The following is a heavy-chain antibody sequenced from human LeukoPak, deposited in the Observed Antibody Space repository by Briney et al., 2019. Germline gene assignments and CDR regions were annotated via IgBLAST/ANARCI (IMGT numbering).Heavy chain of an antibody. D-gene: IGHD3-16*01. CDR3: AKMGDRFGLWGHKTKNYMDF. V-gene: IGHV3-23*01. CDR2: ICGGGDSR. J-gene: IGHJ6*03. Sequence: AGGSLRLSCAASGFTFSSNAMNWVRQAPGKGLEWVSTICGGGDSRYYADSVRGRFTISRDNSKNTLYLQMNSLRAEDTAVYYCAKMGDRFGLWGHKTKNYMDFWGKGTTVTVSS. CDR1: GFTFSSNA.